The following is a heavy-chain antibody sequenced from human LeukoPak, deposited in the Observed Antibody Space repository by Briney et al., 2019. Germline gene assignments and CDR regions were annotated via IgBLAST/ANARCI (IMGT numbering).Heavy chain of an antibody. CDR2: ISSSGGTT. V-gene: IGHV3-23*01. J-gene: IGHJ2*01. Sequence: PGGSLRLSCAASGFTFSSYAMTWVRQAPGKGLEWVSGISSSGGTTHHADSVKGRFTISRDNSKNTLYLQMNSLRAEDTAVYYCVRKASYYDSSEDGYCDHWGRGTLVTVSS. CDR1: GFTFSSYA. CDR3: VRKASYYDSSEDGYCDH. D-gene: IGHD3-22*01.